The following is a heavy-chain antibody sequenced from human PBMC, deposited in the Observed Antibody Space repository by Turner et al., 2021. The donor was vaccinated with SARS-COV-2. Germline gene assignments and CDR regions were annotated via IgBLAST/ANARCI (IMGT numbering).Heavy chain of an antibody. Sequence: QLQLQESGPGLEKPSETLSLTCTVSGGSISSSSYYWGWIRQPPGEGLEWIGNIYDSGSAYYNPSLKSRVTISVDPSKNQFSLKLTSVTAADTAVYYCARLMDTAMDYYGTDVWGQGTTVTVSS. J-gene: IGHJ6*02. V-gene: IGHV4-39*01. D-gene: IGHD5-18*01. CDR1: GGSISSSSYY. CDR3: ARLMDTAMDYYGTDV. CDR2: IYDSGSA.